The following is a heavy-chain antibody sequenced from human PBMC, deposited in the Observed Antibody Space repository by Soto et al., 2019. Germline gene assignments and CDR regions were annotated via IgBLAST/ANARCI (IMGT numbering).Heavy chain of an antibody. J-gene: IGHJ4*02. CDR2: VSNSGSST. CDR3: AKHSRETTTCCGED. Sequence: GGTLRLSCAASGFTFRDYAMSWVRQAPGRGLEWVSGVSNSGSSTYYADSVKGRFTISRDNSKNTLYLQMNSLRAEDTAVYYCAKHSRETTTCCGEDWGQGTRVTVSS. CDR1: GFTFRDYA. D-gene: IGHD2-2*01. V-gene: IGHV3-23*01.